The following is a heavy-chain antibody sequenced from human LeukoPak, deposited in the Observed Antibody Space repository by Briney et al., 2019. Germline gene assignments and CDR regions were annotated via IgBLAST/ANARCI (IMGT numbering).Heavy chain of an antibody. V-gene: IGHV4-34*01. CDR3: ARLVQPPGFHYYYYGMDV. Sequence: SETLSLTCAVYGGSFSAYYWSWIRQPPGKGLEWIGEINHSGSTNYNPSLKSRVTISVDTSKNQFSLKLSSVTAADTAVYYCARLVQPPGFHYYYYGMDVWGQGTTVTVSS. CDR1: GGSFSAYY. CDR2: INHSGST. D-gene: IGHD6-13*01. J-gene: IGHJ6*02.